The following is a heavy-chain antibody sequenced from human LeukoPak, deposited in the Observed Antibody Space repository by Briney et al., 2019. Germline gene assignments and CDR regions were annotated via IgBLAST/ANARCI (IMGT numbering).Heavy chain of an antibody. CDR1: GGSISSGGYY. CDR2: IYYSGST. Sequence: PSETLSLTCTVSGGSISSGGYYWSWIRQHPGKGLEWIGYIYYSGSTYYNPSFKSRVTISVDTSKNQFSLKLSSVTAADTAVYYCAREAPILAYGMDVWGQGTTVTVSS. CDR3: AREAPILAYGMDV. D-gene: IGHD2-21*01. J-gene: IGHJ6*02. V-gene: IGHV4-31*03.